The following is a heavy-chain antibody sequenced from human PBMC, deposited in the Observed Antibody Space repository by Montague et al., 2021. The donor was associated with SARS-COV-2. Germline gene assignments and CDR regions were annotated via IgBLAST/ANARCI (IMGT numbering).Heavy chain of an antibody. J-gene: IGHJ6*02. CDR3: ARVGRQQLIRLFGMDV. V-gene: IGHV4-39*07. Sequence: SETLSLTCSVSGDSIISSSYYWGWIRQPPGKGLEWIGSIYYSGSTYYNPSLESRVTISVDTSKNQFSLKLSSVTAADTAVYYCARVGRQQLIRLFGMDVWGQGTTVTVSS. CDR2: IYYSGST. D-gene: IGHD6-13*01. CDR1: GDSIISSSYY.